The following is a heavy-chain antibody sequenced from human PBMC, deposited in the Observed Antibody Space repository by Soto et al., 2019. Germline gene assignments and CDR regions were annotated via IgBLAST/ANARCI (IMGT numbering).Heavy chain of an antibody. Sequence: SLRLSCAASGFTFSSYGMHWVRQAPGKGLEWVAVISYDGSNKYYADSVKGRFTISRDNSKNTLYLQMNSLRAGDTAVYYCAKDLSVAGFSLWGQGTLVTVSS. CDR1: GFTFSSYG. J-gene: IGHJ4*02. CDR3: AKDLSVAGFSL. D-gene: IGHD6-19*01. V-gene: IGHV3-30*18. CDR2: ISYDGSNK.